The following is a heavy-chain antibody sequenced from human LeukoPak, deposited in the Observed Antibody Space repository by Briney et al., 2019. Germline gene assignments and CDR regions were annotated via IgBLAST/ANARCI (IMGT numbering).Heavy chain of an antibody. Sequence: GGSLRLSCAASGFTFSSYAMSWVRQAPGKGLEWVSAISGSGGSTYYADSVKGRFTISRDNAKNSLYLQMNSLTVEDTAVYFCARDENGYNYEDGMDVWGQGATVSVSS. V-gene: IGHV3-23*01. J-gene: IGHJ6*02. CDR3: ARDENGYNYEDGMDV. D-gene: IGHD5-18*01. CDR1: GFTFSSYA. CDR2: ISGSGGST.